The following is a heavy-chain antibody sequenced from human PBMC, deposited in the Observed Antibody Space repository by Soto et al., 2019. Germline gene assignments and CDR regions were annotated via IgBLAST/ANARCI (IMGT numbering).Heavy chain of an antibody. Sequence: QVQLQESGPGLVKPSGTLSLTCAVSGGSINNNNWWNWVRQPPGKGLEWIGEIYHSGSTNYSPSLKRRVTIAVDQSKHQLPLRLISVTAADTAGYYCASRSRAAAHPVDYWGQGTLVTVSS. CDR1: GGSINNNNW. CDR2: IYHSGST. CDR3: ASRSRAAAHPVDY. D-gene: IGHD6-13*01. J-gene: IGHJ4*02. V-gene: IGHV4-4*02.